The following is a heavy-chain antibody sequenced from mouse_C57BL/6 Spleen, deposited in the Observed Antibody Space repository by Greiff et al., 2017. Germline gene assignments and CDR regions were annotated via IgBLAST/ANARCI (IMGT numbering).Heavy chain of an antibody. CDR1: GYTFTSYW. Sequence: QVQLQQPGAELVMPGASVKLSCKASGYTFTSYWMHWVKQRPGQGLEWIGEIDPSDSYTNYNQKFKGKSTLTVDKSSSTAYMQLSSLTSEDSAVYYCERKAGYGSSKYYYAKEDWGQGTSVTVSS. J-gene: IGHJ4*01. CDR2: IDPSDSYT. V-gene: IGHV1-69*01. CDR3: ERKAGYGSSKYYYAKED. D-gene: IGHD1-1*01.